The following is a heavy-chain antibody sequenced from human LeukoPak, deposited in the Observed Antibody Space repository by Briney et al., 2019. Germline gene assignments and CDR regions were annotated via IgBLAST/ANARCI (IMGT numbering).Heavy chain of an antibody. CDR2: IKGDGSSP. CDR1: GFTFSSHW. V-gene: IGHV3-74*01. D-gene: IGHD1-26*01. CDR3: VRVRPRVGETNDAFDI. Sequence: GGSLRLSCAASGFTFSSHWMHWVRQAPGKGLVWVSRIKGDGSSPTYADSVKGRFTISRDNAKNTLYLQMNGLRAEDTAVYYCVRVRPRVGETNDAFDIWGQGTMVTVSS. J-gene: IGHJ3*02.